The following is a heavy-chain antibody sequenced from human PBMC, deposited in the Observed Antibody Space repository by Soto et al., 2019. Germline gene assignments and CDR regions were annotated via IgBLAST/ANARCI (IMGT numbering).Heavy chain of an antibody. J-gene: IGHJ3*02. CDR1: GGTFSSYA. D-gene: IGHD3-22*01. CDR3: AREIYYYDSSGTPGDAFDI. Sequence: QVQLVQSGAEVKKPGSSMKVSCKASGGTFSSYAISWVRQAPGQGLEWMGGIIPIFGTANYAQKFQGRVTITADESTSPAYMELSSLRSEDTAVYYCAREIYYYDSSGTPGDAFDIWGQGTMVTVSS. CDR2: IIPIFGTA. V-gene: IGHV1-69*01.